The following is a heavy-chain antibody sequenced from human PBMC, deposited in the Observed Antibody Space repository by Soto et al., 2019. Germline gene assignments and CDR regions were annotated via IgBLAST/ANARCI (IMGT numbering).Heavy chain of an antibody. CDR3: TTVTMVRGVIPYYGMDV. J-gene: IGHJ6*02. CDR1: GFTFSNAW. D-gene: IGHD3-10*01. V-gene: IGHV3-15*07. CDR2: IKSKTDGGTT. Sequence: GGSLRLSCAASGFTFSNAWMNWVRQAPGKGLGWVGRIKSKTDGGTTDYAAPVKGRFTISRDDSKNTLYLQMNSLKTEDTAVYYCTTVTMVRGVIPYYGMDVWGQGTTVTVSS.